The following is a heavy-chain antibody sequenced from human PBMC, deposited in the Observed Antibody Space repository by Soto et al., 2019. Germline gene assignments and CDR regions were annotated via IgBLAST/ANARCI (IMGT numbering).Heavy chain of an antibody. Sequence: PGGSLRLSCAASGFTFSSYGMHWVRQAPGKGLEWVAVISYDGSNKYYADSVKGRFTISRDNSKNTLYLQMNSLRAEDTAVYYCAKDPVGLELRYYFDYWGQGTLVTVSS. D-gene: IGHD1-7*01. J-gene: IGHJ4*02. V-gene: IGHV3-30*18. CDR1: GFTFSSYG. CDR2: ISYDGSNK. CDR3: AKDPVGLELRYYFDY.